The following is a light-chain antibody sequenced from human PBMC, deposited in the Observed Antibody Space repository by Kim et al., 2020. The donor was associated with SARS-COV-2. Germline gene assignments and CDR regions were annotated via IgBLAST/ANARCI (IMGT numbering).Light chain of an antibody. CDR2: DVS. J-gene: IGLJ3*02. CDR3: SSYTSSSTLGV. CDR1: SSDVGGYNY. V-gene: IGLV2-14*04. Sequence: SITISCTGTSSDVGGYNYVSWYQQHPGKAPNLMIYDVSKRPSGVSNRFSGSKSGNTASLTISGLQAEDEADYYCSSYTSSSTLGVFGGGTKLTVL.